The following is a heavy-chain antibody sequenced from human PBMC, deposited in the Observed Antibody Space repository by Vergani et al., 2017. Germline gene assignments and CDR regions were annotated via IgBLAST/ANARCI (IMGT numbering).Heavy chain of an antibody. CDR1: GFTFEDYA. J-gene: IGHJ3*01. Sequence: EVQLVESGGGLVQPGRSLRLSCAASGFTFEDYAMNWVRQAPGQGLQWVSVINWNSGSIDYADSVQGRFTISRDNAKSYLYLQMSSLRGEDTVLYYCAKSCTGLPASGFDLWGQGTLVTVSS. CDR3: AKSCTGLPASGFDL. CDR2: INWNSGSI. D-gene: IGHD1-14*01. V-gene: IGHV3-9*01.